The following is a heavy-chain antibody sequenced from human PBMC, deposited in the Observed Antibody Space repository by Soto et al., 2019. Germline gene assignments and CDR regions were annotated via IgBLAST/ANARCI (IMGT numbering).Heavy chain of an antibody. D-gene: IGHD5-18*01. CDR3: AKAGRGYSYGHGFDH. J-gene: IGHJ4*02. Sequence: GGSLRLSCAASGFTFDDYAMHWVRQAPGKGLEWVSGISWLSGNTHYADSVKGRFTISRDNAKNSLYLQINSLRDEDTALYYCAKAGRGYSYGHGFDHWGQGTLVTVSS. CDR1: GFTFDDYA. CDR2: ISWLSGNT. V-gene: IGHV3-9*01.